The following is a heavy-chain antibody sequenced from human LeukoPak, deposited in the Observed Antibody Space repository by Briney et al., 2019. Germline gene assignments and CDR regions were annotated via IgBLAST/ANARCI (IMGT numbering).Heavy chain of an antibody. CDR3: ARTGYSSGWYREPPPAYFDY. D-gene: IGHD6-19*01. Sequence: GESLKISCKGSGYSFTSYWIGWVRQMPGKGLEWMGIIYPGDSDTRYSPSFQGQVTISADKSISTAYLQWSSLKASDTAMYYCARTGYSSGWYREPPPAYFDYWGQGTLVTVSS. CDR1: GYSFTSYW. V-gene: IGHV5-51*01. J-gene: IGHJ4*02. CDR2: IYPGDSDT.